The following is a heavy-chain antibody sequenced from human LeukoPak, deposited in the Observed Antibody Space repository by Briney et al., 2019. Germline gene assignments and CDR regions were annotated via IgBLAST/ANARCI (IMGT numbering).Heavy chain of an antibody. CDR1: GFTFSSYA. CDR3: AKDIRNWGVKGYFDD. D-gene: IGHD7-27*01. V-gene: IGHV3-23*01. CDR2: ISGSGDTT. Sequence: PGGSLRLSCAASGFTFSSYAMSWVRQAPGKGLEWVSTISGSGDTTYYADSVRGRYTISRDNSKNTVYLQMNGLRAEDTAVYYCAKDIRNWGVKGYFDDWGQGTLVTVPS. J-gene: IGHJ4*02.